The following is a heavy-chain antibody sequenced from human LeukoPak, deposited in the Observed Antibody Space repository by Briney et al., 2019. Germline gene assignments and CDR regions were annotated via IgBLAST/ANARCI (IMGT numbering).Heavy chain of an antibody. D-gene: IGHD5-18*01. CDR3: ARDIQLWYFDY. Sequence: SETLSLTCTVSGGSISSGDYYWSWIRQPPGKGLEWIGYIYYSGSTYYNPSLKSRVTISVDTSKNQFSLKLSSVTAADTAVYYCARDIQLWYFDYWGQGTLVTVSS. J-gene: IGHJ4*02. CDR1: GGSISSGDYY. V-gene: IGHV4-30-4*01. CDR2: IYYSGST.